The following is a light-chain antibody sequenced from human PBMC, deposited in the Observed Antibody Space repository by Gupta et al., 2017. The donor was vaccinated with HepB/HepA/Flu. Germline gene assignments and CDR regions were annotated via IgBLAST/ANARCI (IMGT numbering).Light chain of an antibody. CDR1: QSISSW. V-gene: IGKV1-5*03. CDR2: QAS. CDR3: QQENSSSRT. Sequence: DIQMTQSPSTLSASVGDRVTITCRASQSISSWLAWYQQKPGKAPKLLIYQASRLESGVPSWFSGSGSGTEFTLTISSLQPDDFANYYCQQENSSSRTFGQGTKMEIK. J-gene: IGKJ2*02.